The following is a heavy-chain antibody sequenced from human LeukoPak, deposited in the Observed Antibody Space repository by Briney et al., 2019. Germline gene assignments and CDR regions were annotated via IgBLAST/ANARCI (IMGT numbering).Heavy chain of an antibody. J-gene: IGHJ4*02. Sequence: HPGGSLRLSCAASGFTFSSYAMSWVRQAPGKGLEWVSAISGSGGSTYYADSVKGRFTISRDNSKNTLYLQMNSLRAEDTAVYYCAKDLVYGDYLLDYWGQGTLVTVSS. CDR1: GFTFSSYA. D-gene: IGHD4-17*01. V-gene: IGHV3-23*01. CDR2: ISGSGGST. CDR3: AKDLVYGDYLLDY.